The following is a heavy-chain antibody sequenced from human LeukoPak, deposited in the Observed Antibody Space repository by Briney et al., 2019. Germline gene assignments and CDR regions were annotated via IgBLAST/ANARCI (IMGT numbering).Heavy chain of an antibody. CDR3: AREDYYDSSGYGVY. D-gene: IGHD3-22*01. J-gene: IGHJ4*02. CDR1: GSTFTSYW. Sequence: GGSLRLSCAASGSTFTSYWMTWVRQAPGKGLECVSSISSSSRYIYYADSVKGRFTISRDNAKNSLYLQMNSLRAEDTAVYYCAREDYYDSSGYGVYWGQGTLVTVSS. V-gene: IGHV3-21*01. CDR2: ISSSSRYI.